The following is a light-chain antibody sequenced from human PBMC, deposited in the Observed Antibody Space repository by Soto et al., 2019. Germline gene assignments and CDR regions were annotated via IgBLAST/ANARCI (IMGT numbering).Light chain of an antibody. CDR2: DAS. CDR1: QSVSSY. V-gene: IGKV3-11*01. CDR3: QQRSNWPQLT. Sequence: IVLTQPPATLSLSPGETATLSCRASQSVSSYLAWYQQKPGQAPRLLIYDASNRATGIPARFSGSGSGTDFTLTISSLEPEDFAVYYCQQRSNWPQLTFGGGTKVDIK. J-gene: IGKJ4*01.